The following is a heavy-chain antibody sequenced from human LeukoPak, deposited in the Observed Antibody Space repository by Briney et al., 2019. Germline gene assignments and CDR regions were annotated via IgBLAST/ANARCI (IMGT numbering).Heavy chain of an antibody. CDR2: ISSSSTYI. V-gene: IGHV3-21*01. CDR3: ARDLYCSSASCYRAYYYGMDV. CDR1: GFTFSSYS. Sequence: PGGSLRLSCAASGFTFSSYSMNWVRQGPGKGLEWVSSISSSSTYIYYADSVKGRFTISRDNAKNSLYLQMNSLRAEDTAVYYCARDLYCSSASCYRAYYYGMDVWGQGTTVTVS. D-gene: IGHD2-2*02. J-gene: IGHJ6*02.